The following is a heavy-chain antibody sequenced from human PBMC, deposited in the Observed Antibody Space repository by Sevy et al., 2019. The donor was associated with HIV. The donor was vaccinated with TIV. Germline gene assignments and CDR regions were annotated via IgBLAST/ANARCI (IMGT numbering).Heavy chain of an antibody. CDR3: AKELRSVTAFDY. V-gene: IGHV3-30*18. CDR2: ISYDGSNK. CDR1: GFTFSSYG. J-gene: IGHJ4*02. D-gene: IGHD2-21*02. Sequence: GGSLRLSCAASGFTFSSYGMHWVRQAPGKGLEWVAVISYDGSNKYYADSVKGRFTISRDNSKNTLYLQMNSLRAEDTAVYYCAKELRSVTAFDYWGQGTLVTVSS.